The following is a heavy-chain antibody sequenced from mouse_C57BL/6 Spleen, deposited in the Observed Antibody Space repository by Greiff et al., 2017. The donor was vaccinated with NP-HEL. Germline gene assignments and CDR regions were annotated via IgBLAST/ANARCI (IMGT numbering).Heavy chain of an antibody. V-gene: IGHV1-26*01. CDR2: INPNNGGT. J-gene: IGHJ4*01. Sequence: EVQLQQSGPELVKPGASVKISCKASGYTFTDYYMNWVKQSHGKSLEWIGDINPNNGGTSYNQKFKGKATLTVDKSSSTAYMELRSLTSEDSAVYYCARDDDLLLRSMDYWGQGTSVTVSS. CDR1: GYTFTDYY. D-gene: IGHD1-1*01. CDR3: ARDDDLLLRSMDY.